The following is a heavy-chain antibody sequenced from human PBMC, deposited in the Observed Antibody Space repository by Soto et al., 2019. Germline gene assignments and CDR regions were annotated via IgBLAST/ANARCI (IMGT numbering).Heavy chain of an antibody. CDR1: GYTFTSYD. D-gene: IGHD3-10*01. CDR3: ARGINYYDSGDEAFEI. CDR2: MNPNSGNT. V-gene: IGHV1-8*01. Sequence: QVQLVQSGAEVKKPGASVKVSCKASGYTFTSYDINWVRQATGQGLEWMGWMNPNSGNTGYAQKFQGRVTMTRNTSISTAYMELSSRRSEDTAVYYCARGINYYDSGDEAFEIWGQGTMVTVSS. J-gene: IGHJ3*02.